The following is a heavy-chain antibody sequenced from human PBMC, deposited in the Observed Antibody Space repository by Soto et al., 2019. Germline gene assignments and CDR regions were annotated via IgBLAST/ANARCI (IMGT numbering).Heavy chain of an antibody. J-gene: IGHJ4*02. Sequence: PGGSLRLSCAASGFTVSRIFMTWVRQAPGKGLQWVAVISSDGSTYYADSVKGRFTISRDNSKNTLYLEMNSLRAEYTAVYYCARDTFGGAYDFLHGGQGTLVTVSS. CDR3: ARDTFGGAYDFLH. D-gene: IGHD3-3*01. V-gene: IGHV3-66*01. CDR2: ISSDGST. CDR1: GFTVSRIF.